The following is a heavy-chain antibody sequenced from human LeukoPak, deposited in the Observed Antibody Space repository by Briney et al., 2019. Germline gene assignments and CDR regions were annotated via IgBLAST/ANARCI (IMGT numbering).Heavy chain of an antibody. J-gene: IGHJ4*02. CDR3: ARAPTVLVGYCSSSSCQADY. Sequence: GGSLRLSCAASGFTFISHTMSWIRQAPGKGLEWVSGVSGNGANTYYADSVKGRFTISRDNAENSLYLQMNSLRVEDTAVYYCARAPTVLVGYCSSSSCQADYWGQGTLVTVSS. CDR1: GFTFISHT. V-gene: IGHV3-23*01. D-gene: IGHD2-2*01. CDR2: VSGNGANT.